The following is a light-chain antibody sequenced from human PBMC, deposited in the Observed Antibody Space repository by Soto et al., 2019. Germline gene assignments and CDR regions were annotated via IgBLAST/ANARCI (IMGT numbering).Light chain of an antibody. CDR3: QQRSNWPRA. CDR1: QSVSTY. V-gene: IGKV3-11*01. Sequence: EIVLTQSPATLSLSPGERATLSCRASQSVSTYLAWFQHKPGQAPRLLIYDASSRATGIPARFSGSGSGTDFTLTISSLEPEDFAVYYCQQRSNWPRAFGLGTKVEIK. J-gene: IGKJ1*01. CDR2: DAS.